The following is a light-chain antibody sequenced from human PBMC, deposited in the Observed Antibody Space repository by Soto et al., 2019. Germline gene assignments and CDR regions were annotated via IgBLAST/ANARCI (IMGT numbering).Light chain of an antibody. V-gene: IGLV2-23*01. CDR2: EGS. Sequence: QSALTQPASVSGSPGQSITISCTGTGSDVGRYNLVSWYQQHPGKAPKLMIYEGSKRPSGVSNRFSGSKSGNTASLTISGLQAEDEADYFCCSYAGSSTYVFGTGTKVTVL. CDR1: GSDVGRYNL. CDR3: CSYAGSSTYV. J-gene: IGLJ1*01.